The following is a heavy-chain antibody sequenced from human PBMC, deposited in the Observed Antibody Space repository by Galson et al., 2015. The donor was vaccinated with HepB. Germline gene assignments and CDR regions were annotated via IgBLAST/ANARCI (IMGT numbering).Heavy chain of an antibody. J-gene: IGHJ2*01. CDR1: GFTFSDYW. D-gene: IGHD1-1*01. V-gene: IGHV3-7*01. CDR2: INQDGSEK. CDR3: ARPLAFSYWYFDL. Sequence: SLRLSCAASGFTFSDYWMTWVRQAPGKGLEWVANINQDGSEKYYVDSVKGRFTISRDNAKNSLYLEMNSLRAEDTAVYYCARPLAFSYWYFDLWGRGTLVTVSS.